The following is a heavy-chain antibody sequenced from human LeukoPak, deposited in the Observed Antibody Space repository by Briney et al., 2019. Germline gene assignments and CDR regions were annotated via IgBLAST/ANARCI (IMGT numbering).Heavy chain of an antibody. Sequence: SETLSFICTVSGYSISSGYYWGWIRQPPGKGLEWIGSIYHSGSTYYNPSLKSRVTISVDTSKNQFSLKLSSVTAADTAVYYCARVVVGAYRFDYWGQGTLVTVSS. V-gene: IGHV4-38-2*02. J-gene: IGHJ4*02. CDR3: ARVVVGAYRFDY. D-gene: IGHD1-26*01. CDR1: GYSISSGYY. CDR2: IYHSGST.